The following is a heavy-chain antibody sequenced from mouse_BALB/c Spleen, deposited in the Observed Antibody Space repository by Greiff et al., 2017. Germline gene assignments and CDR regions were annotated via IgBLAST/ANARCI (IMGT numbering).Heavy chain of an antibody. Sequence: VQLQQSGPELVKPGASVKISCKASGYSFTGYFMNWVMQSHGKSLEWIGRINPYNGDTFYNQKFKGKATLTVDKSSSTAHMELRSLASEDSAVYYCARWGNYEGSMDYWGQGTSVTVSS. D-gene: IGHD2-1*01. CDR3: ARWGNYEGSMDY. V-gene: IGHV1-20*02. CDR2: INPYNGDT. CDR1: GYSFTGYF. J-gene: IGHJ4*01.